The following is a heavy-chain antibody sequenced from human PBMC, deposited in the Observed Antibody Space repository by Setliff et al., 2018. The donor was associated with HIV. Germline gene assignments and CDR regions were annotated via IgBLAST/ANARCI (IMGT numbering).Heavy chain of an antibody. CDR3: AKQPGGHSFFDL. CDR1: GDFRNIQW. D-gene: IGHD1-1*01. Sequence: SETLSLTCTVSGDFRNIQWWTWMRQSPGLGLQWIGSIHHSGSTYYDPSPKNRVTLSVDTSNNQVSLTLTSVTAADTAVYYWAKQPGGHSFFDLWGQGILVTVSS. V-gene: IGHV4-59*11. J-gene: IGHJ4*02. CDR2: IHHSGST.